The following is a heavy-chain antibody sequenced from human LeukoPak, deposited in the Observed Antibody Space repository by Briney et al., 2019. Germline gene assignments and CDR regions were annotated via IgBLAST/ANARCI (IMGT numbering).Heavy chain of an antibody. CDR3: ARSRIAAAGRSSRAFDY. V-gene: IGHV1-18*01. Sequence: ASVKVSCKASGYTFTSYGISWVRQAPGQGLEWMGWISAYNGNTNYTQKLQGRVTMTTDTSTSTAYMELRSLRSDDTAVYYCARSRIAAAGRSSRAFDYWGQGTLVTVSS. CDR2: ISAYNGNT. J-gene: IGHJ4*02. CDR1: GYTFTSYG. D-gene: IGHD6-13*01.